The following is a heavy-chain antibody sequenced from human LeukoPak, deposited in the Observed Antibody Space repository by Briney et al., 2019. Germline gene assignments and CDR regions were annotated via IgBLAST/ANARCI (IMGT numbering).Heavy chain of an antibody. Sequence: PAWSLRLSCATSGFSFGDYPMNWVRQAPGKGLEWVSNIRTSSEGANLAFYADSVKGRVTFSRDDAKNTLYLHMHSLRDDDTAVYYCATDQRYAFDYWGQGILVTVSS. D-gene: IGHD3-9*01. CDR1: GFSFGDYP. J-gene: IGHJ4*02. V-gene: IGHV3-48*02. CDR3: ATDQRYAFDY. CDR2: IRTSSEGANLA.